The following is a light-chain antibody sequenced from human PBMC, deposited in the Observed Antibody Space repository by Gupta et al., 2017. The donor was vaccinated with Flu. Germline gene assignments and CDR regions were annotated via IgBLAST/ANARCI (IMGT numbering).Light chain of an antibody. CDR3: ASWDDSLNGGV. V-gene: IGLV1-44*01. CDR1: SSNIGSHT. CDR2: SNN. J-gene: IGLJ3*02. Sequence: QSVLTQPPSASGTPGQRITISCSGSSSNIGSHTVNWYQQLPGTAPKVLIYSNNQRPSGVPDRFSGSKSGTSASLAISGLQSDDEADFYCASWDDSLNGGVFGGGTKLT.